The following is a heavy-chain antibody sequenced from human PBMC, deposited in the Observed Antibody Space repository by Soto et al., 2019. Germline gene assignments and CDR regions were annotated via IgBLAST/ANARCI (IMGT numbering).Heavy chain of an antibody. J-gene: IGHJ6*02. CDR2: ISFDGNNK. V-gene: IGHV3-30-3*01. D-gene: IGHD2-2*01. CDR3: ARTICVTTSCYSHYYYYGMDV. Sequence: QVQLVESGGGVVQPGRSLRLSCAASGFTFSSYAMHWVRQAPGKGPEWVALISFDGNNKYYSDSMKGRFTIPRDNSKNTLYLQMNSLRAEDTAVYSCARTICVTTSCYSHYYYYGMDVWGQGTTVTVS. CDR1: GFTFSSYA.